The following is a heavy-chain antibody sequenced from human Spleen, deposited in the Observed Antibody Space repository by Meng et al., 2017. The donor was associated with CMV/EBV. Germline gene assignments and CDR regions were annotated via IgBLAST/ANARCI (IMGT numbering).Heavy chain of an antibody. Sequence: ASVKVSCKVSGYTLNELPMHWVRQAPGKGLEWMGWINPNNGDTNYAQRFQGRVSMTTDTSKGTVYMELSRLTSDDTAIFYCARDVGSGAAGYWGRGTQVTVSS. CDR2: INPNNGDT. V-gene: IGHV1-2*02. CDR3: ARDVGSGAAGY. CDR1: GYTLNELP. J-gene: IGHJ4*02. D-gene: IGHD2-2*03.